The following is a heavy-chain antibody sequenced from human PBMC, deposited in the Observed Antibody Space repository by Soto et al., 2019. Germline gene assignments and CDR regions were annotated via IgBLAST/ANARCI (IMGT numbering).Heavy chain of an antibody. Sequence: EVQRLESGGGLVQPGGSLRLSCSASGFTFSSYARSWVRQAPGKGLEWVSAISGRDGSTYYADSVKGRFTISGDISKNTLYLQMNSLTAGDTAVYYCAKVVLVAATPAANYYFDYWGQGTLVTVSS. CDR3: AKVVLVAATPAANYYFDY. D-gene: IGHD2-15*01. V-gene: IGHV3-23*01. CDR2: ISGRDGST. J-gene: IGHJ4*02. CDR1: GFTFSSYA.